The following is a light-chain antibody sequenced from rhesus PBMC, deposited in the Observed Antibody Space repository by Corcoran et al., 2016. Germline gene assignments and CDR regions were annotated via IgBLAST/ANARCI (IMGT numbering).Light chain of an antibody. CDR2: EVN. Sequence: QAAPTQSPSVSGSAGQSVTISCTGTSSDIGYYNAVSWYQQHPGKAPKVMIYEVNKRPSGVSDRFSGSKSGNTASLTISGLQAEDETYYYCSSYAGYGTYIFGSGTRLTVL. J-gene: IGLJ1*01. CDR3: SSYAGYGTYI. V-gene: IGLV2-19*02. CDR1: SSDIGYYNA.